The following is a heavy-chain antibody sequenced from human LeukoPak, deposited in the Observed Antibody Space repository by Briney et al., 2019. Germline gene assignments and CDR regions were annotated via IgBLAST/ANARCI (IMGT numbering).Heavy chain of an antibody. J-gene: IGHJ5*02. V-gene: IGHV1-2*02. CDR3: ARARWAAAGTRWFDP. CDR1: GYTFTGYY. Sequence: ASVKVSCKASGYTFTGYYMHWVRQAPGQGLGWMGWINPNSGGTNYAQKFQGRVTMTRDTSISTAYMELSRLRSDDTAVYYCARARWAAAGTRWFDPWGQGTLVTVSS. CDR2: INPNSGGT. D-gene: IGHD6-13*01.